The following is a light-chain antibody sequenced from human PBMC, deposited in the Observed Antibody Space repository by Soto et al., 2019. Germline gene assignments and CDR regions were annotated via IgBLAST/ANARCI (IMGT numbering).Light chain of an antibody. CDR1: SSDIGGYNY. CDR3: SSCAGNTNPYV. J-gene: IGLJ1*01. V-gene: IGLV2-8*01. Sequence: QSALTQPPSASWSPGQSVTISCTGTSSDIGGYNYVSWYQHHPGKAPKLIIWEVSKRPSGVPDRFSGSKSGNTASLTVSGLQAEDEADYYCSSCAGNTNPYVFGTGTKVTVL. CDR2: EVS.